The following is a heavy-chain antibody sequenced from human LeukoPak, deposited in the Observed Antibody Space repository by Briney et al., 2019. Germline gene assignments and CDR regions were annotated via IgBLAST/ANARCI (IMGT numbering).Heavy chain of an antibody. J-gene: IGHJ4*02. V-gene: IGHV3-23*01. CDR1: GFTFNIYA. Sequence: GGSLRLSCEASGFTFNIYAMSWVRQAPGKGLEWASAIIDSGDVTYYADSVKGRFVVSRDNSKNTLSLQMSSLRNEDTAVYYCAKDAAMTTIYYFDSWGQGTLVTVSS. CDR3: AKDAAMTTIYYFDS. CDR2: IIDSGDVT. D-gene: IGHD2-21*02.